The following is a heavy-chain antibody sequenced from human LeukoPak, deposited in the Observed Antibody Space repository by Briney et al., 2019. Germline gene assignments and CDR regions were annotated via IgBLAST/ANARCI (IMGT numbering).Heavy chain of an antibody. CDR2: INHSGST. Sequence: KPSETLSLTCAVYGGSFSGYYWSWIRQPPGKGLEWIGEINHSGSTNYNPSLKSPVTISVDTSKNQFSLKLSSVTAVDTAVYYCARGSATVTTDWGQGTLVTVSS. D-gene: IGHD4-17*01. CDR1: GGSFSGYY. J-gene: IGHJ4*02. CDR3: ARGSATVTTD. V-gene: IGHV4-34*01.